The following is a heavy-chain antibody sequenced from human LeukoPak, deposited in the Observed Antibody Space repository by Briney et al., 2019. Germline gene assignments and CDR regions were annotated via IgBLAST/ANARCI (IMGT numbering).Heavy chain of an antibody. D-gene: IGHD5-18*01. CDR3: ARVPTSGYSYGSYYYGMDV. CDR1: GGSISSYY. Sequence: SETLSLTCTVSGGSISSYYWSWIRQPPGKGLEWIGYIYYSGSTNYNPSLKSRVTISVDTSKSQFSLKLSSVTAADTAVYYCARVPTSGYSYGSYYYGMDVWGKGTTVTVSS. CDR2: IYYSGST. V-gene: IGHV4-59*01. J-gene: IGHJ6*04.